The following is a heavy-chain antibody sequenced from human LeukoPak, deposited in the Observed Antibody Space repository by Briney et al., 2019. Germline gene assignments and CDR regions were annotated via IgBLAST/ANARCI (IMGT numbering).Heavy chain of an antibody. V-gene: IGHV3-30-3*01. J-gene: IGHJ4*02. CDR2: ISSDGINK. CDR1: GFTFSTYT. CDR3: ARRDPFDY. Sequence: PGGSLRLSCAASGFTFSTYTLHWVRQAPGKGLEWVAVISSDGINKYYADSVKGRFTISRDNAANSLYLQMNNLRDEDTAVYYCARRDPFDYWGQGTMVTVSS.